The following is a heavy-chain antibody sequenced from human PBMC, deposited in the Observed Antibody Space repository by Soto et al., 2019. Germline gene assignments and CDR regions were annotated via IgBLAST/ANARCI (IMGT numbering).Heavy chain of an antibody. CDR1: GFTFDDYA. CDR2: ISWNSGSI. V-gene: IGHV3-9*01. J-gene: IGHJ3*02. Sequence: EVQLVESGGGLVQPGRSLRLSCAASGFTFDDYAMHWVRQAPGKGLEWVSGISWNSGSIGYADSVKGRFTISRDNAKNSLYRQMNSLRAEDTALYYCAKDTSPGIYDYDPGRVAFDIWCQGTMVTVSS. CDR3: AKDTSPGIYDYDPGRVAFDI. D-gene: IGHD3-16*01.